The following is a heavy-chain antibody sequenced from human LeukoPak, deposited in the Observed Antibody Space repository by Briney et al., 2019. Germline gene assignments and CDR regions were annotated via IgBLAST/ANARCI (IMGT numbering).Heavy chain of an antibody. CDR2: IYSSGIT. Sequence: SETLSLTCSVSGGSISSYYWSWIRQPAGKGLEWIGRIYSSGITNYNPSLKSRVTMSVDTSKNQFSLKLNSVTAADTAFYYCARVRSGSYYFDYWGQGTLVTVCS. CDR3: ARVRSGSYYFDY. D-gene: IGHD1-26*01. CDR1: GGSISSYY. V-gene: IGHV4-4*07. J-gene: IGHJ4*02.